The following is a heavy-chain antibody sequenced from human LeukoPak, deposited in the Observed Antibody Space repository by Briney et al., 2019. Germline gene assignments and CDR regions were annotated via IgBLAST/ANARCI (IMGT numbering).Heavy chain of an antibody. V-gene: IGHV4-39*07. J-gene: IGHJ4*02. CDR3: ARGPTTVTRAFDY. D-gene: IGHD4-17*01. Sequence: SETLSLTCAVSGGSISSNSYYWGWIRQPPGKGLEWIGRIYTSGSTNYNPSLKSRVTMSVDTSKNQFSLNLNSVTAADTAVYYCARGPTTVTRAFDYWGQGTLVTVSS. CDR2: IYTSGST. CDR1: GGSISSNSYY.